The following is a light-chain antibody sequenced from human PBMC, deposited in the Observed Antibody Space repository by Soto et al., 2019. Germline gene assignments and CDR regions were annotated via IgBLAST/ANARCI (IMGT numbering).Light chain of an antibody. CDR2: RAS. Sequence: EIVLTQSPATLSVSPGERGTLSCRASQSVGSLLAWYQQKPGQAPRLLIYRASSRATGIPASFSGSGSGTEFTLTITSLQSEDFAVYYCQQYNEWPITFGQGTQLEIK. V-gene: IGKV3-15*01. J-gene: IGKJ5*01. CDR3: QQYNEWPIT. CDR1: QSVGSL.